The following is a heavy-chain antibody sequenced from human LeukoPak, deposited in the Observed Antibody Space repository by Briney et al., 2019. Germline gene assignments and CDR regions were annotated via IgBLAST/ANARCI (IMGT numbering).Heavy chain of an antibody. V-gene: IGHV1-18*01. Sequence: ASVKVSCKASGGTFNSYAISWVRQAPGQGLEWMGWISAYNGNTNYAQKLQGSVTMTTDTSTSTAYMELRSLRSDDTAVYYCARDRAVLLWFGELLHYWGQGTLVTVSS. CDR1: GGTFNSYA. CDR2: ISAYNGNT. D-gene: IGHD3-10*01. CDR3: ARDRAVLLWFGELLHY. J-gene: IGHJ4*02.